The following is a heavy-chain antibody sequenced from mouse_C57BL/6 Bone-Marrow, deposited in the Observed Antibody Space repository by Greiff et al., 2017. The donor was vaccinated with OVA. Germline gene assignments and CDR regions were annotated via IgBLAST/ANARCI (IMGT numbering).Heavy chain of an antibody. CDR1: GYTFTGYR. CDR2: IDPSDSYT. Sequence: QVQLQQPGAEFVKPGASVKLSCKASGYTFTGYRIQWVKQRPGQGLEWIGEIDPSDSYTNYNQKFKGKATLTVDTSSSTAYMQLSSLTSEDSAVYDCASADFAYWGQGTLVTVSA. CDR3: ASADFAY. V-gene: IGHV1-50*01. J-gene: IGHJ3*01.